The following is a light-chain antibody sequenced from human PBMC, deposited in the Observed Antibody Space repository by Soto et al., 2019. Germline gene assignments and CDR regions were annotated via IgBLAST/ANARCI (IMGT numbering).Light chain of an antibody. CDR2: AAA. CDR1: QGISSY. V-gene: IGKV1-9*01. Sequence: IQLTQSPSSLSASVGVRVTITCRASQGISSYLAWYQQKPGKAPKLLIHAAATLHSGVPSRFSGSGSGTDFTLPISSLQPEDFATYYCQQLNSYPITFGQGTRLEIK. J-gene: IGKJ5*01. CDR3: QQLNSYPIT.